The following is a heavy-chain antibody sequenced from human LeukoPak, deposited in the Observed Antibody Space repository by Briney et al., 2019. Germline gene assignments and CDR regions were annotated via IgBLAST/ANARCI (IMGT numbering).Heavy chain of an antibody. CDR1: GFNFDIFA. Sequence: PGGSLRLSCVASGFNFDIFAMSWVRQSPGGGLEWVASLGRSGGSKNYADSVKGRFTISRDNSKNTLYLQMNSLRAEDTAVYYCATNTVKAYFDYWGQGTLVTVSS. CDR2: LGRSGGSK. CDR3: ATNTVKAYFDY. J-gene: IGHJ4*02. D-gene: IGHD4-17*01. V-gene: IGHV3-23*01.